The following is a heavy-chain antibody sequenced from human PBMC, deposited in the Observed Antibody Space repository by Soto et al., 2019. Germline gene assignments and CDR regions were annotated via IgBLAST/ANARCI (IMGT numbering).Heavy chain of an antibody. D-gene: IGHD6-19*01. CDR1: GFTFSSYA. J-gene: IGHJ6*02. V-gene: IGHV3-30-3*01. Sequence: GRSLRLSCAASGFTFSSYAMHWVRQAPGKGLEWVAVISYDGSNKYYADSVKGRFTISRDNSKNTLYLQMNSLRAEDTAVYYCARVWSVAGTRGHYYYGMDVWGQGTTVTVSS. CDR3: ARVWSVAGTRGHYYYGMDV. CDR2: ISYDGSNK.